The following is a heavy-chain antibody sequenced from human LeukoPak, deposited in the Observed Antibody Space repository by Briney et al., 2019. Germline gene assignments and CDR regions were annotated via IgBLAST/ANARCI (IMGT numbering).Heavy chain of an antibody. V-gene: IGHV4-59*12. CDR3: ARVDTAMVSESLRYYYGMDV. Sequence: PSETLSLTCTVSGGSINTYYWSWLRQPPGKGLEWIGYISYSGSTNYNPSLKSRVTISVDTSKNQFSLKLSSVTAADTAVYYCARVDTAMVSESLRYYYGMDVWGQGTTVTVSS. CDR1: GGSINTYY. CDR2: ISYSGST. D-gene: IGHD5-18*01. J-gene: IGHJ6*02.